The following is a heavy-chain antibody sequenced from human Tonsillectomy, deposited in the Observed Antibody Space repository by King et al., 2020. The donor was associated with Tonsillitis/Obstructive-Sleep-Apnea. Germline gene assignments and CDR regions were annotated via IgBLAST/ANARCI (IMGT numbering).Heavy chain of an antibody. Sequence: VQLQQWGAGLLKPSETLSLTCAVYGGSFSGYYWSWIRQPPGKGLEWIGEINHRGSTNYNPSLKSRVTISLDTSKNQFSLKLSSVTAADTAVYYCAREDTVVVVATTAFDIWGQGTMVTVSS. CDR2: INHRGST. V-gene: IGHV4-34*01. J-gene: IGHJ3*02. CDR3: AREDTVVVVATTAFDI. CDR1: GGSFSGYY. D-gene: IGHD2-15*01.